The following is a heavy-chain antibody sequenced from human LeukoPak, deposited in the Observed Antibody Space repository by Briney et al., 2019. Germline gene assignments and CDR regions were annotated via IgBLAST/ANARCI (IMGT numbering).Heavy chain of an antibody. CDR2: LYIDGNT. J-gene: IGHJ4*02. CDR3: ARGVEPLAANTLAY. CDR1: GFTVITND. Sequence: GGSLRLSCAASGFTVITNDMTWVRQAPGKGLEWVSGLYIDGNTKYADSVQGRLTISRDNSKNTMYLEMISLSPDDAAVYYCARGVEPLAANTLAYWGQGTLVTVSS. V-gene: IGHV3-53*01. D-gene: IGHD1-14*01.